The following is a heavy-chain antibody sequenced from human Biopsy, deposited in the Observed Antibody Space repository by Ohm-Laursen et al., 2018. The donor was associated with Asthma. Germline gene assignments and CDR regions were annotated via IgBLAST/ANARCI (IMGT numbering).Heavy chain of an antibody. D-gene: IGHD3-22*01. V-gene: IGHV3-23*01. CDR2: LSASGVRT. Sequence: SLTLSCAATAFAFNNSSMTWVRRAPGKGREWVSSLSASGVRTFYANSVKGRFTVSRDSSRNTLYLQLSTLRVEDTAVYFCAKITTDRQRANNWFDPWGQGTLVTVSS. J-gene: IGHJ5*02. CDR1: AFAFNNSS. CDR3: AKITTDRQRANNWFDP.